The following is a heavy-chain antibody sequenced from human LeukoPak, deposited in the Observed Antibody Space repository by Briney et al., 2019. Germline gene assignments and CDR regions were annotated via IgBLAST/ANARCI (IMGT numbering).Heavy chain of an antibody. CDR3: ARQDYDSSGYYLDNWFDP. D-gene: IGHD3-22*01. CDR1: GGSISSGDYY. CDR2: IYYSGST. V-gene: IGHV4-61*08. Sequence: SETLSLTCTVSGGSISSGDYYWSWIRQPPGKGLEWIGYIYYSGSTSYNPSLKSRVTMSLDTSKNQFSLKLSSVTAADAAVYYCARQDYDSSGYYLDNWFDPWGQGTLVTVSS. J-gene: IGHJ5*02.